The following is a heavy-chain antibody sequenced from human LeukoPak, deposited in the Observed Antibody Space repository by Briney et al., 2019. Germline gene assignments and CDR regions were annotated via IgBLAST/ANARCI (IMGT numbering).Heavy chain of an antibody. CDR3: ARDPYDILTGYGRGYFDY. D-gene: IGHD3-9*01. V-gene: IGHV3-74*01. Sequence: PGGSLRLSCAASGFTFSSYWMHWVRQAPGKGLVWVSRINSDGSSTIYADSVKGRFTISRDNAKNTLYLQMNSLRAEDTAVYYCARDPYDILTGYGRGYFDYWGQGTLVTVSS. J-gene: IGHJ4*02. CDR1: GFTFSSYW. CDR2: INSDGSST.